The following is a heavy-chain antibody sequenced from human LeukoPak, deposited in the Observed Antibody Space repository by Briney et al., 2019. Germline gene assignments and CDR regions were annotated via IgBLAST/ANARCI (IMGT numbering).Heavy chain of an antibody. CDR3: ARRDISSGWSFDY. D-gene: IGHD6-19*01. CDR2: IHTSGST. V-gene: IGHV4-4*07. Sequence: SETLSLTCTVSGGSISNYHWSWIRQPAGRGLEWIGQIHTSGSTNYNPPLKSRVSMSIDTTEDQVSLTIRSVTAADTAFYYCARRDISSGWSFDYWGQGTLVTVSS. J-gene: IGHJ4*02. CDR1: GGSISNYH.